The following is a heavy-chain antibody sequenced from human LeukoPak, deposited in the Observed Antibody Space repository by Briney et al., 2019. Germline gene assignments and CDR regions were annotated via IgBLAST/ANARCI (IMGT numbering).Heavy chain of an antibody. Sequence: SVKVSCKASGGTLSSYAISWVRQAPGHGLEWMGGIIPIFGTANYAQKFQGRVTITADESTSTAYMELSSLRSEDTAVYYCASETRYCRGGSCHTSYYYYGMDVWGQGTTVTVSS. V-gene: IGHV1-69*13. D-gene: IGHD2-15*01. CDR1: GGTLSSYA. J-gene: IGHJ6*02. CDR3: ASETRYCRGGSCHTSYYYYGMDV. CDR2: IIPIFGTA.